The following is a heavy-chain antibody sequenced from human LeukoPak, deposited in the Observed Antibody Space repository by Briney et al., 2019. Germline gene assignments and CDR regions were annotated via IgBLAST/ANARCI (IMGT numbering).Heavy chain of an antibody. Sequence: GESLKISCKGSRYSFTSYWISWVRQAPGKGLEWVAVISYDGSNKYYADSVKGRFTISRDNSKNTLYLQMNSLRAEDTAVYYCAKDGHSGIAAAGMGVFDYWGQGTLVTVSS. V-gene: IGHV3-30*18. CDR2: ISYDGSNK. CDR3: AKDGHSGIAAAGMGVFDY. CDR1: RYSFTSYW. D-gene: IGHD6-13*01. J-gene: IGHJ4*02.